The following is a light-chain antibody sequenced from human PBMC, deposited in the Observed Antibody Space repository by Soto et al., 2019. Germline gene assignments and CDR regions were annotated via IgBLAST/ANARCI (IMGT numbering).Light chain of an antibody. CDR2: DAS. CDR3: QQRSNWPPRYT. V-gene: IGKV3-11*01. Sequence: ESVLTQSPATLSLSPGERATLSCRASQSVSSYLAWYQQKPGQAPRLLIYDASNRATGIPARFSGSGSGTDFTLPSSILEPEDFAVYYCQQRSNWPPRYTFGQGTKLEIK. J-gene: IGKJ2*01. CDR1: QSVSSY.